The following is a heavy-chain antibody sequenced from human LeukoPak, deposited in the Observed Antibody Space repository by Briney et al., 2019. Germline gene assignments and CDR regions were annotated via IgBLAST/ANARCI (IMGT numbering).Heavy chain of an antibody. D-gene: IGHD2-2*01. Sequence: GGSLRLSCAASGFTFSSYGMHWVRQAPGKGLVGVAFIRYDGSNKYYADSVKGRFTISRDNSKNTLYLQMNSLRAKDTAVYYCAKRVEVYQLLSWNWFDPWGQGTLVTVSS. CDR1: GFTFSSYG. V-gene: IGHV3-30*02. J-gene: IGHJ5*02. CDR2: IRYDGSNK. CDR3: AKRVEVYQLLSWNWFDP.